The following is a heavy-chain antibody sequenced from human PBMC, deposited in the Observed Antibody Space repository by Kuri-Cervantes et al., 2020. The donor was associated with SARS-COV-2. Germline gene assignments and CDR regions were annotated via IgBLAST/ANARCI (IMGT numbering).Heavy chain of an antibody. V-gene: IGHV4-61*01. CDR3: ARDLPGYCSGGSCGGQFGY. Sequence: GSLRLSCTVSGGSVRSGSYYWSWIRQPPGKGLEWLGYMYYTGSTNYNPSLKSRVTILVDTSKNQFSLKLSSVTAADTAVYYCARDLPGYCSGGSCGGQFGYWGQGTLVTVSS. J-gene: IGHJ4*02. CDR1: GGSVRSGSYY. D-gene: IGHD2-15*01. CDR2: MYYTGST.